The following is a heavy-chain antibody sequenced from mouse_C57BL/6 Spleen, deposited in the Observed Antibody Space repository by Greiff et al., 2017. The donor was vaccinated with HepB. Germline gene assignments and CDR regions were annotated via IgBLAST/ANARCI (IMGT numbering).Heavy chain of an antibody. CDR2: INPGSGGT. CDR3: ARGGQFITTVVDY. V-gene: IGHV1-54*01. D-gene: IGHD1-1*01. J-gene: IGHJ2*01. Sequence: VQLQESGAELVRPGTSVKVSCKASGYAFTNYLIEWVKQRPGQGLEWIGVINPGSGGTNYNEKFKGKATLTADKSSSTAYMQLSSLTSEDSAVYYCARGGQFITTVVDYWGQGTTLTVSS. CDR1: GYAFTNYL.